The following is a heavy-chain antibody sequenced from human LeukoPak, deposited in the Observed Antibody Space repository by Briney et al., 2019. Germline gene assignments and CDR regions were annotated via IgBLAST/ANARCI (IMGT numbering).Heavy chain of an antibody. J-gene: IGHJ5*02. CDR2: MSYDGRTI. D-gene: IGHD1-1*01. CDR1: GFIFSTSG. Sequence: PGGSLRLSCAASGFIFSTSGMHWVRQSAGKGLEWLAVMSYDGRTIYYTDSVKGRFTISRDNSINTLYLQMDSLRTDDTALYFCAKEEITTLFSFDPWGQGTLVTVSS. CDR3: AKEEITTLFSFDP. V-gene: IGHV3-30*18.